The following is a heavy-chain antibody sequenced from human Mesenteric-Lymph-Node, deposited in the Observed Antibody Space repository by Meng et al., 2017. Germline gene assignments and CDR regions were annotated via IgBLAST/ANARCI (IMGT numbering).Heavy chain of an antibody. J-gene: IGHJ6*02. V-gene: IGHV3-30*01. Sequence: GGSLRLSCAASGFTSSSYAMHWVRQAPGRGLEWVAVISYDGSNKYYADSVKGRFTISRDSSKSTLYLQMNSLRAEETGVYYCARETYDYGSGSYYTYYYYGMDVWGQGTMVTVSS. D-gene: IGHD3-10*01. CDR1: GFTSSSYA. CDR3: ARETYDYGSGSYYTYYYYGMDV. CDR2: ISYDGSNK.